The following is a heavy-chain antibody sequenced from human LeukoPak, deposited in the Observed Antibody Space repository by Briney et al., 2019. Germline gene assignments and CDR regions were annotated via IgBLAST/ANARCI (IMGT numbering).Heavy chain of an antibody. V-gene: IGHV3-30-3*01. J-gene: IGHJ4*02. Sequence: GRSLRLSCAASGFTFSSYAMHWVRQAPGKGLEWVAVISYDGSNKYYADSVKGRFTISRDNSKNTLYLQMNSLRAEDTAVYYCAREMDPYSSSSAFDYWGQGTLVTVSS. CDR3: AREMDPYSSSSAFDY. D-gene: IGHD6-6*01. CDR1: GFTFSSYA. CDR2: ISYDGSNK.